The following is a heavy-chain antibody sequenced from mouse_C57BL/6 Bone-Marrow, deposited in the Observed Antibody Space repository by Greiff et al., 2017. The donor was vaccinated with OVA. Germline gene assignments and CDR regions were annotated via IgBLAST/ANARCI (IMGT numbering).Heavy chain of an antibody. V-gene: IGHV5-17*01. CDR2: ISSGSSTI. D-gene: IGHD2-4*01. CDR1: GFTFSDYG. Sequence: EVMLVESGGGLVKPGGSLKLSCAASGFTFSDYGMHWVRQAPEKGLEWVAYISSGSSTIYYADTVKGRFTISRDNAKNTLFLQMTSLRSEDTAMYYCASSTMITTDWYFDVWGTGTTVTVSS. J-gene: IGHJ1*03. CDR3: ASSTMITTDWYFDV.